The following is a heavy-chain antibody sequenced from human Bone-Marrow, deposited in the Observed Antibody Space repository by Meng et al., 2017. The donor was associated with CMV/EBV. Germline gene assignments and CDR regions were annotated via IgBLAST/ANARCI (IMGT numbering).Heavy chain of an antibody. CDR2: ISSSGSTI. V-gene: IGHV3-48*03. CDR3: ARDELRYYYYGMDV. Sequence: GESLKISCAASGFTFSSYEMNWVRQAPGKGLEWVSYISSSGSTIYYADSVKGRFTISRDNAKNSLYLQMHSLRAEDTAVYYCARDELRYYYYGMDVWGQGTTVTVSS. J-gene: IGHJ6*02. CDR1: GFTFSSYE. D-gene: IGHD1-7*01.